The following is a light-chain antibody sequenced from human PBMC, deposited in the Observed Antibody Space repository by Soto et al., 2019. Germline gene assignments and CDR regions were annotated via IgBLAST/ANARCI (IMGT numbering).Light chain of an antibody. CDR2: GAS. CDR1: QSVSSN. J-gene: IGKJ5*01. CDR3: QQYSKWPIT. V-gene: IGKV3-15*01. Sequence: EIVMTQSPATLSVSPGERATLSCRASQSVSSNLAWYQQKPGQAPRLLIYGASTRATGIPARFSGSGSGTEFTLTISSLQSEDFAVYYCQQYSKWPITFGQGTRRRL.